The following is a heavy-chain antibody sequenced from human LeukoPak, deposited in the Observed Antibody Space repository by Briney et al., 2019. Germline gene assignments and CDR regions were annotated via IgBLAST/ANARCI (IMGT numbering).Heavy chain of an antibody. CDR1: GFTFSSYA. Sequence: GGSLRLSCAASGFTFSSYAMTWVRQAPGKGLEWVSAISATGASTYYADSVKGRFTISRDNAKNSLYLQMNSLRVEDTAVYYCARDRLVVGIWGQGTMVTVSS. CDR2: ISATGAST. D-gene: IGHD3-10*01. V-gene: IGHV3-23*01. J-gene: IGHJ3*02. CDR3: ARDRLVVGI.